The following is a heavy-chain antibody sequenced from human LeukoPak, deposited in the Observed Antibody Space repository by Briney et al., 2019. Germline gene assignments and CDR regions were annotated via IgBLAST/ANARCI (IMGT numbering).Heavy chain of an antibody. D-gene: IGHD1-14*01. CDR2: INPSGGST. J-gene: IGHJ4*02. Sequence: ASVKVSCKASGYTFTSYYMHWVRQAPGQGLEWLGIINPSGGSTSYAQKFQGRVTMTRDMSTSTVYMELSSLRSEDTAVYYCAREESVSVGLKTNEVYDYWGQGTLVTVSS. CDR3: AREESVSVGLKTNEVYDY. CDR1: GYTFTSYY. V-gene: IGHV1-46*01.